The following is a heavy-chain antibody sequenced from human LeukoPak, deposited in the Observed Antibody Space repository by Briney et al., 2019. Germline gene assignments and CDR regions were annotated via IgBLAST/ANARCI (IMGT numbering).Heavy chain of an antibody. V-gene: IGHV4-4*02. CDR3: ARGVVDYGDYVDYYYYGMDV. Sequence: PSETLSLTCAVSGGSISSSNWWGWVRQPPGKGLEWIGEIYHSGSTNYNPSLKSRVTISVDKSKNQFSLKLSSVTAADTAVYYCARGVVDYGDYVDYYYYGMDVWGQGTTVTVSS. D-gene: IGHD4-17*01. CDR2: IYHSGST. CDR1: GGSISSSNW. J-gene: IGHJ6*02.